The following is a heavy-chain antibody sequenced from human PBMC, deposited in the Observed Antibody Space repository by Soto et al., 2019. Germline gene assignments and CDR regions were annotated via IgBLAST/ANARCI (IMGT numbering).Heavy chain of an antibody. CDR1: GFTFSSYT. CDR3: ARTLAAAAYYYYYGMDV. Sequence: EVQLVESGGGLVQPGGSLRLSCAASGFTFSSYTMNWVRQAPGKGLEWVSYITSSSSTIYYADSVKGRFTISRDNAKNSLYLQMNSLRDEDMAVYYCARTLAAAAYYYYYGMDVWGQGTTVTVSS. J-gene: IGHJ6*02. D-gene: IGHD6-13*01. CDR2: ITSSSSTI. V-gene: IGHV3-48*02.